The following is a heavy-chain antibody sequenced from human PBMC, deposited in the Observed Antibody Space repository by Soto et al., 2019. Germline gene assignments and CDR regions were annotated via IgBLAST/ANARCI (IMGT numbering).Heavy chain of an antibody. CDR3: AREFQYSSGWRGYAFDI. V-gene: IGHV3-48*03. CDR2: ISSSGSTI. CDR1: GFTFSSYE. J-gene: IGHJ3*02. D-gene: IGHD6-19*01. Sequence: GGSLRLSCAASGFTFSSYEMNWVRQAPGKGLEWVSYISSSGSTIYYADSAKGRFTISRDNAKNSLYLQMNSLRAEDTAVYYCAREFQYSSGWRGYAFDIWGQGTMVTVSS.